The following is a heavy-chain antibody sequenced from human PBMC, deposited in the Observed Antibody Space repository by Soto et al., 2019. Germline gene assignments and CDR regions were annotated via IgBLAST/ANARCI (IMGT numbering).Heavy chain of an antibody. CDR2: IDWDDDK. Sequence: SGPTLVNPTQTLPLTCTFSGFSLTTGGMCVAWIRQPPGKALEWLALIDWDDDKNYSTSLKTRLTISKDTSKNQVVLTMTNMDPVDTATYYCARVPGYYDSSGFIGFDSWGQGTLVTSPQ. V-gene: IGHV2-70*01. D-gene: IGHD3-22*01. J-gene: IGHJ4*02. CDR3: ARVPGYYDSSGFIGFDS. CDR1: GFSLTTGGMC.